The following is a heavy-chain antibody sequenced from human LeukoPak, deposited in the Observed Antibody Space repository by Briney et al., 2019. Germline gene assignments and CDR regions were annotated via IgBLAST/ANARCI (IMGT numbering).Heavy chain of an antibody. Sequence: GGSLRLSCAASLCTFSDYWMSWVRQAPGKGLEWVANINQDGSEKYYVDSVKGRFTISRDNARSSLYLQMNSLRGEDTAVYYCARVQGSSGPGIFEYWGQGTLVPVSS. D-gene: IGHD6-19*01. CDR1: LCTFSDYW. CDR2: INQDGSEK. CDR3: ARVQGSSGPGIFEY. V-gene: IGHV3-7*01. J-gene: IGHJ4*02.